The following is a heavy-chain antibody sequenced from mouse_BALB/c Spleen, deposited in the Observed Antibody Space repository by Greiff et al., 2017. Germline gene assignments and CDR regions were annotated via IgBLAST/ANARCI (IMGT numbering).Heavy chain of an antibody. Sequence: QVQLKQSGAELAKPGASVKMSCKASGYTFTSYWMHWVKQRPGQGLEWIGYINPSTGYTEYNQKFKDKATLTADKSSSTAYMQLSSLTSEDSAVYYCARGGNWDGGRDDWGQGTTLTVSS. D-gene: IGHD4-1*02. V-gene: IGHV1-7*01. CDR2: INPSTGYT. CDR1: GYTFTSYW. CDR3: ARGGNWDGGRDD. J-gene: IGHJ2*01.